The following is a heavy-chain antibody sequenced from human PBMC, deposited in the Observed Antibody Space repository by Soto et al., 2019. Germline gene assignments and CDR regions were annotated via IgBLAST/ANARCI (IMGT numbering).Heavy chain of an antibody. CDR1: GYTFTSYF. CDR3: ARDYDILTGYSLYGY. V-gene: IGHV1-3*01. Sequence: ASVKVSCKASGYTFTSYFIHWVRQAPGQRLEWMGWIDAGTGNTKYSEKFQGRVTITRDTSASTAYMELSSLRSEDTAVYYCARDYDILTGYSLYGYWGQGTLVTVS. CDR2: IDAGTGNT. D-gene: IGHD3-9*01. J-gene: IGHJ4*02.